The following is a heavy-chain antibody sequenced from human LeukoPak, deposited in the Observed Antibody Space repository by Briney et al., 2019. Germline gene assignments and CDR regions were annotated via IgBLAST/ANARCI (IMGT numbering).Heavy chain of an antibody. D-gene: IGHD1-26*01. CDR3: ARGYSGSYRVDY. J-gene: IGHJ4*02. Sequence: GGSLRLSRAASGFTFSSYWMHWVRQAPGKGLVWVSRISSDGSSTTYADSVKGRFTISRDNAKNTLYLQMNSPRAEDTAVYYCARGYSGSYRVDYWGQGTLVTVSS. V-gene: IGHV3-74*01. CDR2: ISSDGSST. CDR1: GFTFSSYW.